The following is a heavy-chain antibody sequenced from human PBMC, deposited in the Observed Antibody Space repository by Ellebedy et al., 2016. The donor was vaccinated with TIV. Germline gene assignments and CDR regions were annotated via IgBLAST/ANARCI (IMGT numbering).Heavy chain of an antibody. J-gene: IGHJ4*02. CDR2: IYPGDSDT. V-gene: IGHV5-51*01. Sequence: GESLKISCKGSGYRFASYWIGWVRQMPGKGLEWVGIIYPGDSDTRYSPSFQGQVTFSVDKSISTAYLQWSSLTASDTAMYYCARRETVAGVDYWGQGTLVTVSS. CDR3: ARRETVAGVDY. CDR1: GYRFASYW. D-gene: IGHD6-19*01.